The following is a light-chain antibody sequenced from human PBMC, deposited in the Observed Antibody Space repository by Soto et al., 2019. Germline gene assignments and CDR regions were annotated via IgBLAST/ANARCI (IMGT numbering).Light chain of an antibody. CDR2: AAS. CDR1: QVIGTY. J-gene: IGKJ4*02. V-gene: IGKV1-9*01. CDR3: QQLVSYPL. Sequence: DIPLTQSPSFLSASVGDRVNITCRASQVIGTYLAWYQQKPGKAPKLLISAASTLQSGVPSRFSGSGSGTEFTLTISSLQPEDFASYYCQQLVSYPLFGGGTKVEIK.